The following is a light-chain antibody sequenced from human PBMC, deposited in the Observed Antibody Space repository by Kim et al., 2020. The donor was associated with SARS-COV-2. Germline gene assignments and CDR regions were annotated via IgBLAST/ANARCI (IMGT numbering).Light chain of an antibody. CDR1: NIGSKS. V-gene: IGLV3-21*04. CDR2: YDS. J-gene: IGLJ2*01. Sequence: SYELTQPPSASVAPGKTARITCGGNNIGSKSVHWYQQKPGQAPVLVIYYDSDRPSGIPERFSGSNSGNTANLTISRVEAGDEADYYCQVWDSSSVVFGGGTQLTVL. CDR3: QVWDSSSVV.